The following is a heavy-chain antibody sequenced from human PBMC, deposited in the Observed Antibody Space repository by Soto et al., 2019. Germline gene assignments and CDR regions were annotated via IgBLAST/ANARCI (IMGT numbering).Heavy chain of an antibody. CDR1: GFTLRSYG. CDR3: ARGDYSTNDY. D-gene: IGHD2-2*01. CDR2: IWYDGSNK. V-gene: IGHV3-33*01. Sequence: QVQLVESGGGVVQPGRSLRLSCAASGFTLRSYGMHWVRQAPGKGLEWVAVIWYDGSNKYYADSVKGRFTISRDNSKNTLYLQMNSLRAEDTAVYYCARGDYSTNDYWGQGTLVTVSS. J-gene: IGHJ4*02.